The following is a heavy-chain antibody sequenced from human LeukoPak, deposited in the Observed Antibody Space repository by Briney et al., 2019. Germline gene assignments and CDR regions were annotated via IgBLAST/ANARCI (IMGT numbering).Heavy chain of an antibody. J-gene: IGHJ5*02. V-gene: IGHV4-38-2*01. D-gene: IGHD1-1*01. CDR2: IYHSGST. CDR3: ARSPYNWNLENWFDP. Sequence: PSETLSLTCAVSGYSISSGYDWGWIRQPPGKGLEWIGSIYHSGSTYYNPSLKSRVTISVDTSKNQSSLKLSSVTAADTAVYYCARSPYNWNLENWFDPWGQGTLVTVSS. CDR1: GYSISSGYD.